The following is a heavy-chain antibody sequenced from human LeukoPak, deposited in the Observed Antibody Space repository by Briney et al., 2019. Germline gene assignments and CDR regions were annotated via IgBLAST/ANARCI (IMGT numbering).Heavy chain of an antibody. CDR1: GFTFSSFW. D-gene: IGHD3-22*01. Sequence: GGSLRLSCAASGFTFSSFWMTWVRQAPGKGLDWVSAISGRGDSTYYADSVKGRFTISRDNSKNTLYLQMNSLRVEDTAVYYCAKGDSSYYYYMDVWGKGTTVTVSS. J-gene: IGHJ6*03. V-gene: IGHV3-23*01. CDR3: AKGDSSYYYYMDV. CDR2: ISGRGDST.